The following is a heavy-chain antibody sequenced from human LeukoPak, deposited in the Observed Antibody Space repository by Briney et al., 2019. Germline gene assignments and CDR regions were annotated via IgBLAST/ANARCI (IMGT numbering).Heavy chain of an antibody. V-gene: IGHV4-59*01. CDR1: GGSISSYY. Sequence: SETLSLTCTVSGGSISSYYWSWIRQPPGKGLEWIGYIYYSGSTNYNPSLKSRVTISVDTSKNQFSLKLSSVTAADTAVYYCARAAAALYYFDYWGQGTLVTVSS. CDR3: ARAAAALYYFDY. J-gene: IGHJ4*02. D-gene: IGHD6-13*01. CDR2: IYYSGST.